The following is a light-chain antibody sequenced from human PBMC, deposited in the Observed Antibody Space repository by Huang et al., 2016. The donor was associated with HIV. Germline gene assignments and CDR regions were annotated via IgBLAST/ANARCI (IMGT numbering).Light chain of an antibody. CDR3: LQDYNYPVT. V-gene: IGKV1-6*01. J-gene: IGKJ4*01. CDR1: QGIRND. CDR2: AAS. Sequence: AIQMTQSPSSLSASVGDRVTITCRASQGIRNDLGWYQQKPGQAPKLLIYAASSLQSGVPSSFSGSGAGTDFTLTISSLQPEDFATYYCLQDYNYPVTFGGGTKVEIK.